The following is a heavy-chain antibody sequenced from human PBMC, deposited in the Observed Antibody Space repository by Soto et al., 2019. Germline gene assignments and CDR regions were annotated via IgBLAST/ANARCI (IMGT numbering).Heavy chain of an antibody. J-gene: IGHJ4*02. Sequence: PGGSLRLSCAASGFTFSSYGMHWVRQAPGKGLEWVAVISYDGSNKYYADSVKGRFTISRDNSKNTLYLQMNSLRAEDTAVYYCARERSSGYFDYWGQGTLVTVSS. V-gene: IGHV3-30*03. CDR3: ARERSSGYFDY. D-gene: IGHD6-19*01. CDR1: GFTFSSYG. CDR2: ISYDGSNK.